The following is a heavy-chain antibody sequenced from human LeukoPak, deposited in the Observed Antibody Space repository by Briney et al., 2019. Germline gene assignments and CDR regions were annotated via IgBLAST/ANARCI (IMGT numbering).Heavy chain of an antibody. D-gene: IGHD6-19*01. V-gene: IGHV4-39*01. CDR3: ARQWYSSGWYGD. Sequence: PSETLSLTCSVSGGPISSSPYYWGWIRQSPGKGLEWIGNIYYSGSTHYNPSLKSRLTMSVDTSKNLFSLKLTSVTAADTAIYYCARQWYSSGWYGDWGQGILVTVSS. J-gene: IGHJ4*02. CDR2: IYYSGST. CDR1: GGPISSSPYY.